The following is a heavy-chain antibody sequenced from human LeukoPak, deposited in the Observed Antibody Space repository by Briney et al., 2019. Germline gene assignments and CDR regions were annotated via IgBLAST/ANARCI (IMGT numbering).Heavy chain of an antibody. CDR1: GFTFSSYG. Sequence: GSLRLSCAASGFTFSSYGMSWIRQPAGKGLEWVGRIYTTGTANYNPSLTSRVTMSVDTSKKQLSLTLTSVTAADTAVYYCARAERSSSFERWFDPWGQGTLVTVSS. CDR2: IYTTGTA. D-gene: IGHD6-13*01. CDR3: ARAERSSSFERWFDP. J-gene: IGHJ5*02. V-gene: IGHV4-59*10.